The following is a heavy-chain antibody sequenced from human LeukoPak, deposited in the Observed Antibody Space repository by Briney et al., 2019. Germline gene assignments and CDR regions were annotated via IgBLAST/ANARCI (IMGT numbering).Heavy chain of an antibody. J-gene: IGHJ5*02. CDR1: GYTFTSYG. D-gene: IGHD5-18*01. V-gene: IGHV1-3*01. CDR2: INAGNGNT. Sequence: ASVKVSCKASGYTFTSYGISWVRQAPGQRLEWMGWINAGNGNTKYSQKFQGRVTITRDTSASTAYMELSSLRSEDTVVYYCARGDTAMAIDPWGQGTLVTVSS. CDR3: ARGDTAMAIDP.